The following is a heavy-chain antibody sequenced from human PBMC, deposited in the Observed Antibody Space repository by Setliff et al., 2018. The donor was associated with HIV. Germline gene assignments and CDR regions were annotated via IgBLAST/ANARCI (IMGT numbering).Heavy chain of an antibody. CDR2: IRNKDYGATT. V-gene: IGHV3-49*04. CDR1: GFTFGDYA. J-gene: IGHJ3*02. Sequence: PGGSLRLSCTTSGFTFGDYAMSWVRQAPGKGLEWVGIIRNKDYGATTEYAASVKGRFTISRDDFKSTAYLQMNSLKTEDTAVYYCTRAPYYYDSGGYYYSPWTFDIWGQGTMVTVSS. CDR3: TRAPYYYDSGGYYYSPWTFDI. D-gene: IGHD3-22*01.